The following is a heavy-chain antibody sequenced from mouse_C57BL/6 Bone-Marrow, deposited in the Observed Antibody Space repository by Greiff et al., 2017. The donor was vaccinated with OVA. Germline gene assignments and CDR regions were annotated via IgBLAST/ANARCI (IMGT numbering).Heavy chain of an antibody. J-gene: IGHJ1*03. Sequence: EVKLMESGGGLVQPGGSLKLSCAASGFTFSDYGMAWVRQAPRKGPEWVAFLSNLAYSIYYADTVTGRFTISRENAKNTLYLEMSRLRSEDTAMYYCARHRYYGSSYDWYFDVWGTGTTVTVSS. CDR3: ARHRYYGSSYDWYFDV. V-gene: IGHV5-15*01. CDR2: LSNLAYSI. D-gene: IGHD1-1*01. CDR1: GFTFSDYG.